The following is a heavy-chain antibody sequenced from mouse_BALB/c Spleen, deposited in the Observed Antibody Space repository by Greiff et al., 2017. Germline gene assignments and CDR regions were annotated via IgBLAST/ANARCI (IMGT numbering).Heavy chain of an antibody. CDR3: ARDYRYDEGAMDY. D-gene: IGHD2-14*01. Sequence: DLVKPGASVKLSCKASGYTFTSYWINWIKQRPGQGLEWIGRIAPGSGSTYYNEMFKGKATLTVDTSSSTAYIQLSSLSSEDSAVYFCARDYRYDEGAMDYWGQGTSVTVSS. J-gene: IGHJ4*01. CDR1: GYTFTSYW. CDR2: IAPGSGST. V-gene: IGHV1S41*01.